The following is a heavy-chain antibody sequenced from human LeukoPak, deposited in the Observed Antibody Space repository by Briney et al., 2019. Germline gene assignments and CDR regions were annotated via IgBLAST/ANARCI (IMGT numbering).Heavy chain of an antibody. Sequence: GRSLRLSCAASGFIFGDYAMHWVRQAPGKGLEWVSGISWNSGSIGYADSVKGRFTISRDNAKNSLYLQMNSLRAEDTAVYYCAREHIAAAGKTRSFDYWGQGTLVTVSS. CDR1: GFIFGDYA. V-gene: IGHV3-9*01. J-gene: IGHJ4*02. CDR2: ISWNSGSI. D-gene: IGHD6-13*01. CDR3: AREHIAAAGKTRSFDY.